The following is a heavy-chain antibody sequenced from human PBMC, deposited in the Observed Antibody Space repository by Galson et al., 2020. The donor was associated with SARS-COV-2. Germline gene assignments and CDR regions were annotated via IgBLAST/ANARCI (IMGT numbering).Heavy chain of an antibody. CDR3: AKEISWELLRYYYYGMDV. V-gene: IGHV3-30*18. D-gene: IGHD1-26*01. CDR2: ISYDGSNK. J-gene: IGHJ6*02. CDR1: GFTFSSYG. Sequence: GESLKISCAASGFTFSSYGMHWVRQAPGKGLEWVAVISYDGSNKYYADSVKGRFTISRDNSKNTLYLQMNSLRAEDTAVYYCAKEISWELLRYYYYGMDVWGQGSTVTVSS.